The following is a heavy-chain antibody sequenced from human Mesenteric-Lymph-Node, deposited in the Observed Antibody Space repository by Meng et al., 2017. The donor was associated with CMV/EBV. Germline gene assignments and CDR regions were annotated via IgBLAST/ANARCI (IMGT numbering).Heavy chain of an antibody. CDR3: AKDPHSSGWYTY. V-gene: IGHV3-53*01. D-gene: IGHD6-19*01. CDR2: IYSGDNGT. Sequence: GESLKISCAASGFTVSSNYMSWVRQAPGKGLEWVSVIYSGDNGTYYAESMKGRFTISRDDSKNALYLQMNSLRAEDTAVYYCAKDPHSSGWYTYWGQGTLVTVSS. CDR1: GFTVSSNY. J-gene: IGHJ4*02.